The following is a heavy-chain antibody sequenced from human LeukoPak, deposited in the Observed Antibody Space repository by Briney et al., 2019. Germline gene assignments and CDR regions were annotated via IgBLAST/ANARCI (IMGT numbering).Heavy chain of an antibody. J-gene: IGHJ4*02. D-gene: IGHD4-23*01. CDR1: GFTFSTYA. CDR3: AKGTTTLVVTKIDY. CDR2: ISGSDGST. Sequence: GRSLRLSCAASGFTFSTYAMSWVRQAPGKGLEWVSVISGSDGSTYYADSVKGRFTISRDNSKNTLYLQMNSLRAEDTAVYYCAKGTTTLVVTKIDYWGQGTLVTVSS. V-gene: IGHV3-23*01.